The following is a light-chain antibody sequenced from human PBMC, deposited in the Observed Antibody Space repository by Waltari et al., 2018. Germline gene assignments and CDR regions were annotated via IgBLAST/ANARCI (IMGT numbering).Light chain of an antibody. CDR2: GAS. CDR3: QQSYSTPPT. V-gene: IGKV3-15*01. CDR1: QSIRNN. Sequence: EIVMTQSPVTLSVSPGERVTLSCRASQSIRNNLAWYQQKAGQPPRLLIYGASTRAPGLPARFSGSGSGTDFTLTISSLQPEDFATYYCQQSYSTPPTFGQGTKVEIK. J-gene: IGKJ1*01.